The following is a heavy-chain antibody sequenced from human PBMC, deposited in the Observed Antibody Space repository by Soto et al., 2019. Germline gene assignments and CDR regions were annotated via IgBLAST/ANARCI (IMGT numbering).Heavy chain of an antibody. CDR1: NDSIRSGTYY. CDR2: IYHSGST. J-gene: IGHJ4*02. V-gene: IGHV4-39*07. Sequence: SETLSLTCTVSNDSIRSGTYYWAWIRQPPGKGLEWIGEIYHSGSTNYNPSLKSRVTISVDKSKNQFSLKLSSVTAADTAVYYCARVTTGITIFGVVTYFDYWGQGTLVTAPQ. CDR3: ARVTTGITIFGVVTYFDY. D-gene: IGHD3-3*01.